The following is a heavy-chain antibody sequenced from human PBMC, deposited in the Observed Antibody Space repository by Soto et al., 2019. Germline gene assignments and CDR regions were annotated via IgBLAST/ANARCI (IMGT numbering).Heavy chain of an antibody. D-gene: IGHD3-10*01. J-gene: IGHJ4*02. V-gene: IGHV3-7*03. CDR3: ARWHYYGSGSQGYYFDY. CDR2: IKQDGSEK. CDR1: GFTFSSYW. Sequence: EVQLVESGGGLVQPGGSLRLSCAASGFTFSSYWMSWVRQAPGKGLEWVANIKQDGSEKYYVDSVKGRFTISRDNAKNSLYLQMNSLRAEDTAVYYCARWHYYGSGSQGYYFDYWGQGTLVTVSS.